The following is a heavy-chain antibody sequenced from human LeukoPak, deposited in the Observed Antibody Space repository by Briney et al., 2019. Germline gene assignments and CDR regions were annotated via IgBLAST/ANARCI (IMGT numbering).Heavy chain of an antibody. D-gene: IGHD3-3*01. V-gene: IGHV3-43*02. CDR3: AKGLMGSGYYNWFDP. Sequence: TGGSLRLSCAASGFTFDDYAMHWVRHAPGKGLEWVSLISGDGGSTYYADSVKGRFTISRDNSKNSLYLQMNSLRTEDTALYYCAKGLMGSGYYNWFDPWGQGTLVVVSS. J-gene: IGHJ5*02. CDR1: GFTFDDYA. CDR2: ISGDGGST.